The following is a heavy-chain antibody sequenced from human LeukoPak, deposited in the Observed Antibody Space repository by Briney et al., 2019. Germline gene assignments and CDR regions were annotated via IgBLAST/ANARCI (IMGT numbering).Heavy chain of an antibody. J-gene: IGHJ4*02. CDR2: IYTSGST. CDR1: GGSISSGSYY. D-gene: IGHD6-13*01. CDR3: ARVRGQQLGN. Sequence: SQTLSLTCTVSGGSISSGSYYWSWIRQPAGKGLEWIGRIYTSGSTNYNPSLKSRVTISVDTSKNQFSLKLSSVTAADTAVYYCARVRGQQLGNWGQGTLVTVSS. V-gene: IGHV4-61*02.